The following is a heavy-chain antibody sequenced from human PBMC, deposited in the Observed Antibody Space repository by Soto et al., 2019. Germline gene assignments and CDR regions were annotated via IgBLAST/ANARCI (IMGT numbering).Heavy chain of an antibody. D-gene: IGHD3-3*01. CDR3: AKGPDFWSGYYLDFLDC. CDR2: ISGSGGST. J-gene: IGHJ4*02. CDR1: GFTFSSYA. V-gene: IGHV3-23*01. Sequence: PGGSLRLSCAASGFTFSSYAMSWVRQAPGKGLEWVSAISGSGGSTYYADSVKGRFTISRDNSKNTLYLQMNSLRAEDTAVYYCAKGPDFWSGYYLDFLDCWGQGTLVTVSS.